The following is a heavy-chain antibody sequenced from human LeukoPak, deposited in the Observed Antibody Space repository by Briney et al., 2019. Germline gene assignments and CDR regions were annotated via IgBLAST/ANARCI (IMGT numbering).Heavy chain of an antibody. V-gene: IGHV3-21*01. CDR1: GFTFSNAW. J-gene: IGHJ3*02. Sequence: GGSLRLSCAASGFTFSNAWMSWVRQAPGKGLEWVSSISSSSSYIYYADSVKGRFTISRDNAKNSLYLQMNSLGAEDTALYYCAREAGGDSREAFDIWGQGTMVTVSS. CDR2: ISSSSSYI. CDR3: AREAGGDSREAFDI. D-gene: IGHD2-21*01.